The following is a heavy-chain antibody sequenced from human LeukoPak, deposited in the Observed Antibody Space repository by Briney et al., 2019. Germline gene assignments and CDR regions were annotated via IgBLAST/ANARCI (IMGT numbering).Heavy chain of an antibody. CDR1: GGTFSSYA. J-gene: IGHJ5*02. D-gene: IGHD3-22*01. CDR2: IIPIFGTA. CDR3: ARVKAYDSSGYYRGWFDP. Sequence: ASVKVSCKASGGTFSSYAISWVRQAPGQGLEWMGGIIPIFGTANYAQKFQGRVTITTDESTSTAYMELSSLRSEDTAVYYCARVKAYDSSGYYRGWFDPWGQGTLVTVSS. V-gene: IGHV1-69*05.